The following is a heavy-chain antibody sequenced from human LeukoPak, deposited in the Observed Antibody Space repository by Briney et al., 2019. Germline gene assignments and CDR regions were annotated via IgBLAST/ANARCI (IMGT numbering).Heavy chain of an antibody. CDR1: GFTFSSYA. V-gene: IGHV3-23*01. D-gene: IGHD3-9*01. J-gene: IGHJ3*02. Sequence: GGSLRLSCAASGFTFSSYAMSWVRQAPGKGLEWVSAISGSGGSTYYADSVKGRFTISRDNSKNTLYLQMNGLRAEDTAVYYCAKDPYDILTGYQVDIWGQGTMVTVSS. CDR3: AKDPYDILTGYQVDI. CDR2: ISGSGGST.